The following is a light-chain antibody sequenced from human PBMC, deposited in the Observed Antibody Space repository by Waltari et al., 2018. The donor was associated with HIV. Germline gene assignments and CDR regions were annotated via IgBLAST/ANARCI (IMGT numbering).Light chain of an antibody. V-gene: IGKV3-15*01. CDR3: QKYDYWPPWT. Sequence: VMTQSPATLSVSPGDRTTLSCRASQSVRTKLAWYQQKPGQPPRLLIYGASTRDTGNSARFRVSWSGTEFTLTINSLRSEDYAVYCCQKYDYWPPWTFGQGTKEE. CDR2: GAS. CDR1: QSVRTK. J-gene: IGKJ1*01.